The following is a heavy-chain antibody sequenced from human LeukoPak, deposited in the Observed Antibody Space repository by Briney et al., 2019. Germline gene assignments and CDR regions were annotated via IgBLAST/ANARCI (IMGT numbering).Heavy chain of an antibody. V-gene: IGHV4-59*08. J-gene: IGHJ4*02. CDR3: ARHGCSSTSCPLY. D-gene: IGHD2-2*01. CDR2: INHSGST. CDR1: GGSISSYY. Sequence: SETLSLTCTVSGGSISSYYWSWIRQPPGRGLEWIGEINHSGSTNYNPSLKSRVTISVDTSKNQFSLKLSSVTAADTAVYYCARHGCSSTSCPLYWGQGTLVTVSS.